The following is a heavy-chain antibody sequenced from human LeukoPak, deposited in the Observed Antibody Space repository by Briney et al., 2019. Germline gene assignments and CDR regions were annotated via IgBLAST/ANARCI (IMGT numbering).Heavy chain of an antibody. D-gene: IGHD6-19*01. CDR3: ASDKGGSGWSYYFDF. CDR2: ISSSSTYI. V-gene: IGHV3-21*01. CDR1: GFTFSSSS. J-gene: IGHJ4*02. Sequence: GGSLRLSCAASGFTFSSSSMNWVRQVPGKGLEWVSSISSSSTYIYYADLVKGRFTISRDNAKNSLYLQMSSLRAEDTAVYYCASDKGGSGWSYYFDFWGQGTLVTISS.